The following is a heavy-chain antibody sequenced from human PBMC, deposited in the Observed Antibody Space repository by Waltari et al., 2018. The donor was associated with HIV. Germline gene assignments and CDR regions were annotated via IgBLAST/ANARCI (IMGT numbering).Heavy chain of an antibody. CDR2: MNPNSGNT. CDR1: GYTFINFV. D-gene: IGHD3-22*01. J-gene: IGHJ6*02. V-gene: IGHV1-8*02. CDR3: ARNSSAKGNRYFYYGLDV. Sequence: QVYLVQSGPEVKRPGASVKISGMAYGYTFINFVVNWVRQAAGQGPEWLGWMNPNSGNTASPYIFEERVTMTTDVSTATAYMEMSGLTPEDTAIYYCARNSSAKGNRYFYYGLDVWGQGTPVTV.